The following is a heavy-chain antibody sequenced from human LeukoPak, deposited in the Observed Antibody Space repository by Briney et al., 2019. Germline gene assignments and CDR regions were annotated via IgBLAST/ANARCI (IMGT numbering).Heavy chain of an antibody. J-gene: IGHJ4*02. Sequence: SVKVSCKASGGTFSSYAISWVRQAPGQGLEWMGGIIPIFGTANYAQKFQGRVTITTDESTSTAYMELSSLRSEDTAVYYCARELRGYYSALDYWGQGTLVTVSS. CDR2: IIPIFGTA. V-gene: IGHV1-69*05. CDR3: ARELRGYYSALDY. CDR1: GGTFSSYA. D-gene: IGHD3-3*01.